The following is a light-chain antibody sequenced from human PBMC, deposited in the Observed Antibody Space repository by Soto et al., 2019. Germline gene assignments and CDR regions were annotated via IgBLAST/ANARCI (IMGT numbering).Light chain of an antibody. CDR2: DAS. CDR3: QQRSNWPRWT. V-gene: IGKV3-11*01. J-gene: IGKJ1*01. Sequence: EIVLTLSPATLSLSPGERATLSCRASQDINTYLAWYQQKPGQAPRLLIYDASNRATGIPARFSGSGSGTDFTLTISSLEPEDFAVYYCQQRSNWPRWTFGQGTKV. CDR1: QDINTY.